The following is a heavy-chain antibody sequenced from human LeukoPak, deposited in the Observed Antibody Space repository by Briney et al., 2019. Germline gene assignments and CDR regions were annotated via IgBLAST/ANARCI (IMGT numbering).Heavy chain of an antibody. V-gene: IGHV3-21*01. D-gene: IGHD2-15*01. CDR1: GFTFSSYM. CDR3: ARDSLYCSGGSCTFDY. CDR2: ISSSSSYI. Sequence: GGSLRLSCAASGFTFSSYMMTWVRQAPGKGLEWVSSISSSSSYIYYADSVKGRFTISRDNARKSMYLQMNSLRAEDTAVYYCARDSLYCSGGSCTFDYWGQGTLVTVSS. J-gene: IGHJ4*02.